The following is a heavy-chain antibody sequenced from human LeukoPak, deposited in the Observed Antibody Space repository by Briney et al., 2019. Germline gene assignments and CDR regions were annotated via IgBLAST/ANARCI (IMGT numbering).Heavy chain of an antibody. D-gene: IGHD3-22*01. V-gene: IGHV3-23*01. CDR3: AKGPTRGYDSSGYPHY. J-gene: IGHJ4*02. Sequence: TGGSLRLSCAASGFTFSSYAMSWVRQAPGKGLEWVSAVSGSGGSTYYADSVKGRFTISRDNSKNTLYLQMNSLRAEDTAVYYCAKGPTRGYDSSGYPHYWGQGTLVTVSS. CDR1: GFTFSSYA. CDR2: VSGSGGST.